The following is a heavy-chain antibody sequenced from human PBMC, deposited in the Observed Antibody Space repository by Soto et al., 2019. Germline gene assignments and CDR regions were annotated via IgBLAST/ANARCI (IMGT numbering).Heavy chain of an antibody. CDR1: GGTFSSYA. D-gene: IGHD2-8*01. CDR2: IIPIFGTA. CDR3: ARPSAQLNGHAPFLFDY. V-gene: IGHV1-69*01. Sequence: QVQLVQSGAEVKKPGSSVKVSCKASGGTFSSYAISWVRQAPGQGLEWMGGIIPIFGTANYAQKFQGRVTIAADESKSTAYMELSSLRSEDTAVYYCARPSAQLNGHAPFLFDYWGQGTLVTVSS. J-gene: IGHJ4*02.